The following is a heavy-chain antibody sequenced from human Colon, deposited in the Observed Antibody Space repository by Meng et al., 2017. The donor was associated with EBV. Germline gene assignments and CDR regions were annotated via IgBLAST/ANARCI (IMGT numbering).Heavy chain of an antibody. V-gene: IGHV4-34*02. CDR3: ARTFGYCSNNNCPRTLGY. J-gene: IGHJ4*02. D-gene: IGHD2-2*03. CDR1: GGSLSGYY. Sequence: VQLQQWGVGLLKPSETLSLTCGVSGGSLSGYYWSWIRHFPGRTLEFIGDINHSGSANYNPSLRSRVTISVDTSKNQIFLNLHSVTAADTAVYHCARTFGYCSNNNCPRTLGYWGQGTLVTVSS. CDR2: INHSGSA.